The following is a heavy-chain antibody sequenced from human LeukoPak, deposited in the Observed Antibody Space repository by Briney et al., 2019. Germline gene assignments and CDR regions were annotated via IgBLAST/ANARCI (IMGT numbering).Heavy chain of an antibody. V-gene: IGHV3-74*01. J-gene: IGHJ3*02. CDR1: GFTFSRYW. Sequence: PGGSLRLSCAASGFTFSRYWMHWVRHAPGKGLVWVSRINSDGSSTSYADSVKGRFTISRDNAKNTLYLQMNSLRAEDTAVYYCARVLKTPRAFDIWGQGTMVTVSS. CDR3: ARVLKTPRAFDI. CDR2: INSDGSST. D-gene: IGHD2-15*01.